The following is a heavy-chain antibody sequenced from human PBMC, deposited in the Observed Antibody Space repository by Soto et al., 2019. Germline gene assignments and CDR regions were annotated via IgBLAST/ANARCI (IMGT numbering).Heavy chain of an antibody. CDR1: GGTFSSYA. CDR2: IIPIFGTA. Sequence: ASVKVSCKASGGTFSSYAISWVRQAPGQGLEWMGGIIPIFGTANYAQKFQGRVTITADDSTSTAYMELSSLRSEDTAVYYCARVDSSSWYDAFDIWGQGTMVTVSS. J-gene: IGHJ3*02. CDR3: ARVDSSSWYDAFDI. D-gene: IGHD6-13*01. V-gene: IGHV1-69*13.